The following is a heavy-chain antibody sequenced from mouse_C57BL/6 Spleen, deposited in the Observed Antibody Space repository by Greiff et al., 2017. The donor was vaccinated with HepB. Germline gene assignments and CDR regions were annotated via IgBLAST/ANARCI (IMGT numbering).Heavy chain of an antibody. Sequence: QVQLKQPGAELVMPGASVKLSCKASGYTFTSYWMHWVKQRPGQGLEWIGEIDPSDSYTNYNQKFKGKSTLTVDKSSSTAYMQLSSLTSEDSAVYYCARRLGRGYFDVWGTGTTVTVSS. V-gene: IGHV1-69*01. J-gene: IGHJ1*03. CDR1: GYTFTSYW. D-gene: IGHD4-1*01. CDR3: ARRLGRGYFDV. CDR2: IDPSDSYT.